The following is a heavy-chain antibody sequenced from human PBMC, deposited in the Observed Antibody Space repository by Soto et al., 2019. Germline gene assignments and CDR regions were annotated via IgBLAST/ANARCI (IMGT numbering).Heavy chain of an antibody. CDR2: INGDGRST. Sequence: GGSLRLSCAASGFTFSSFWMHWVRQAPGKGLVWVSQINGDGRSTSYADSVKGRFTVSRDNAKNTLFLQMNSLRGEDTAVYYCARDLRCSGGYCNAPPWGQGTLVTVSS. V-gene: IGHV3-74*01. CDR3: ARDLRCSGGYCNAPP. CDR1: GFTFSSFW. D-gene: IGHD2-15*01. J-gene: IGHJ5*02.